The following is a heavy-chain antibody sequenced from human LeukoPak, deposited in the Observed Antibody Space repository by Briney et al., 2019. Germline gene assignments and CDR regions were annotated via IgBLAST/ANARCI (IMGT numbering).Heavy chain of an antibody. V-gene: IGHV1-8*03. Sequence: ASVKLYCKASGYTFTSYDIICVRQATGHGLEWMGWMNPKSGNTGHAQKFQGRVTITRDTSISTVYMELSSLRSEDTAVYFCARVHPLGAFDIWGQGTMVTVSS. CDR1: GYTFTSYD. CDR3: ARVHPLGAFDI. CDR2: MNPKSGNT. J-gene: IGHJ3*02.